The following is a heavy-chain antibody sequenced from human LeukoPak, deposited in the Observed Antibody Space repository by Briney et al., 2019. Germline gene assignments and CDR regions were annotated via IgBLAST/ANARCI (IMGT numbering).Heavy chain of an antibody. CDR2: LSKSGNT. CDR3: ARARYVNSFYAFDI. CDR1: GGSISSYY. D-gene: IGHD3-9*01. Sequence: LETLSLTRTDSGGSISSYYWSWIRLPPATGLEWIGYLSKSGNTNYSPSHKSRVTIFGDTSKNQFFLKLSSVTAADTAVYYCARARYVNSFYAFDIWGQGTLVTVSS. J-gene: IGHJ3*02. V-gene: IGHV4-59*01.